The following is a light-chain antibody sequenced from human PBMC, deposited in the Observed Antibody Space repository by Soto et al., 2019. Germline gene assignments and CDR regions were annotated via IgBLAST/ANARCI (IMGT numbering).Light chain of an antibody. Sequence: QSALTQPASVSGSPGQSITISCSGSNSDIGAYNYVSWYQQHPGKAPKLMIYDVSNRPSVVSNRFSGSKSGSTASLTISGLQAEDEAVYYCSSYADSSPPYVLGTGTKVTVL. CDR1: NSDIGAYNY. V-gene: IGLV2-14*03. J-gene: IGLJ1*01. CDR2: DVS. CDR3: SSYADSSPPYV.